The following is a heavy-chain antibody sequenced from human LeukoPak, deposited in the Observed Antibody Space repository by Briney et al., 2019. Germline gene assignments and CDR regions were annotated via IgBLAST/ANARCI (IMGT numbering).Heavy chain of an antibody. CDR2: IYYSGST. D-gene: IGHD4-11*01. V-gene: IGHV4-59*01. CDR1: GGSISTYY. J-gene: IGHJ4*02. CDR3: ARDYSNYIMDY. Sequence: PSETLSLTCTVSGGSISTYYWSWIRQPPGKGLEWIGYIYYSGSTNYNPSLKSRVTISVDTSKNQFSLKLSSVTAADTAVYYCARDYSNYIMDYWGKGTLVTVSS.